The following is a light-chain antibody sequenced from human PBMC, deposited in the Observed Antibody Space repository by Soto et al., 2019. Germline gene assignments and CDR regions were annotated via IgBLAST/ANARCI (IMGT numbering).Light chain of an antibody. V-gene: IGLV1-40*01. CDR1: SSNIGAGYE. Sequence: QSVLTQPPSVSGAPGQRVTISCTGSSSNIGAGYEVHWFQQLPGTAPKLLIYGNTNRPSGVPDRFSGSKSDTSASLAITGLQPEDEADYYCPSYDSSLSVLYVYGTGTKVTVL. CDR3: PSYDSSLSVLYV. CDR2: GNT. J-gene: IGLJ1*01.